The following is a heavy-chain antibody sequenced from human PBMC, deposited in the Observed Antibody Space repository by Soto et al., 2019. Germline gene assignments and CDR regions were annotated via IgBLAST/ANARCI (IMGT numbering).Heavy chain of an antibody. J-gene: IGHJ4*02. CDR3: ARQHRVTMVRGVIDY. Sequence: QVQLQQWGAGLLKPSETLSLTCAVYGGSFSGYYWSWIRQPPGKGLVWMGEINHSGSTNYNPSLKSRVTISVDTSKNQCSLKLSSVTAADTAVYYCARQHRVTMVRGVIDYWGQGTLVTVSS. V-gene: IGHV4-34*01. CDR1: GGSFSGYY. CDR2: INHSGST. D-gene: IGHD3-10*01.